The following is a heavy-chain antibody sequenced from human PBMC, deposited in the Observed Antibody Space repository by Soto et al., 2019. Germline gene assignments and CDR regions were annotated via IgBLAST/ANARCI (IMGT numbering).Heavy chain of an antibody. D-gene: IGHD1-1*01. J-gene: IGHJ6*03. V-gene: IGHV3-9*01. Sequence: EVQLVESGGGLVQPGRSLRLSCAASGFTFDDYAMHWVRQAPGKGLEWVSGISWNSGSIGYADSVKGRFTISRDNAKNSLYLQMNSLRAEDTALYYCAKEWVERAPYYYYYMDVWGKGTTVTVSS. CDR2: ISWNSGSI. CDR3: AKEWVERAPYYYYYMDV. CDR1: GFTFDDYA.